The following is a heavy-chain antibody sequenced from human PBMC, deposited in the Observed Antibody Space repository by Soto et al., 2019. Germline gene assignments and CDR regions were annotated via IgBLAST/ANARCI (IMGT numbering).Heavy chain of an antibody. CDR3: ARRLGGYSGYVHYGMDV. J-gene: IGHJ6*02. CDR1: GGSISSGGYY. CDR2: IYYSGST. Sequence: QVQLQESGPGLVKPSQTLSLTCTVSGGSISSGGYYWSWIRQHPGKGLEWIGYIYYSGSTYYNPSLKSRVTISVDTSKNQFSLKLSSVTAADTAVYYCARRLGGYSGYVHYGMDVWGQGTTVTVSS. D-gene: IGHD5-12*01. V-gene: IGHV4-31*03.